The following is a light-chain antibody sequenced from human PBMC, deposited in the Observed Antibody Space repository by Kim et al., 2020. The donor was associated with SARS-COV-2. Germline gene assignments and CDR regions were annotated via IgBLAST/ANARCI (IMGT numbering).Light chain of an antibody. CDR1: SSDVGGYNY. Sequence: QPVLTQPASVSGSPGQSITISCTGTSSDVGGYNYVSWYQQHPGKAPKFMIYDVSKRPSGVSNRFSGSKSGNTASLTISGLEAEDEADYYCSSYTSSSTPVVFGGGTQLTVL. CDR2: DVS. CDR3: SSYTSSSTPVV. V-gene: IGLV2-14*01. J-gene: IGLJ2*01.